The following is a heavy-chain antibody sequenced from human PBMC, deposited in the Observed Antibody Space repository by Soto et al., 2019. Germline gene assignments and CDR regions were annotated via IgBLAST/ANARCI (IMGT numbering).Heavy chain of an antibody. D-gene: IGHD2-15*01. CDR2: ISSSSSYI. CDR3: ATRHLPYCSGGTCNPFDF. J-gene: IGHJ4*02. CDR1: GFTFSSYS. Sequence: GGSLRLSCAASGFTFSSYSMNWVRQAPGKGLEWVSSISSSSSYIYYADSVKGRFAIPRDNAKNTLYLQMNSLRAEDTAIYYCATRHLPYCSGGTCNPFDFWSQGTLVTVSS. V-gene: IGHV3-21*04.